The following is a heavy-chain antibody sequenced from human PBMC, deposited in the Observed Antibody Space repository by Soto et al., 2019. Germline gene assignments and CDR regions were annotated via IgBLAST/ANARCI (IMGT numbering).Heavy chain of an antibody. D-gene: IGHD3-9*01. Sequence: GSLRLSCAASGFTFSNYAMKWIRQAPGKGLEWVSTIGGSGSATHYADSVKGRFTISRDNSKNTLYLQMNTLRAEDTAVYYCEKARFLIVYYPPRTFDNGAQEPRATVSP. V-gene: IGHV3-23*01. CDR2: IGGSGSAT. CDR1: GFTFSNYA. CDR3: EKARFLIVYYPPRTFDN. J-gene: IGHJ4*02.